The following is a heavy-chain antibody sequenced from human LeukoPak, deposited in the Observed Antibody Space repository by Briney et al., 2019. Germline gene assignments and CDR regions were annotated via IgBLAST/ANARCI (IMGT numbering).Heavy chain of an antibody. CDR1: GGSISSGSYY. J-gene: IGHJ6*03. Sequence: PSETLSLTCTVSGGSISSGSYYWSWIRQPAGKGLEWIGRIYTSGSTNYNPSLKSRVTISVDTSKNQFSLKLSSVTAADTAVYYCARVPMVRGVITGYYYYMDVWGKGTTVTISS. V-gene: IGHV4-61*02. CDR2: IYTSGST. D-gene: IGHD3-10*01. CDR3: ARVPMVRGVITGYYYYMDV.